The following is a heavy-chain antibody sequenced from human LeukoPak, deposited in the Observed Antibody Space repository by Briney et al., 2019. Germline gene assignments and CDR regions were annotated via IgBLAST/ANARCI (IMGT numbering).Heavy chain of an antibody. CDR1: GFTFSSFG. CDR2: IRYDGSNK. J-gene: IGHJ3*02. Sequence: GGSLRLSCAASGFTFSSFGMHWVRQAPGKGLEWVAFIRYDGSNKYYADSVKGRFTISRDNSKNTLYLQMNSLRAEDTAVYYCARGGSYLSAFDIWGQGTMVTVSS. CDR3: ARGGSYLSAFDI. D-gene: IGHD1-26*01. V-gene: IGHV3-30*02.